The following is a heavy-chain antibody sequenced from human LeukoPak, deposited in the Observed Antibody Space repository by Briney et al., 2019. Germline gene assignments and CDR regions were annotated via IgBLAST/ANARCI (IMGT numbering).Heavy chain of an antibody. CDR2: IIPIFGTA. D-gene: IGHD2-2*01. Sequence: SAKVSCKASGGTFSSYAISWVRQAPGQGLEWMGGIIPIFGTANYAQKFQGRVTITADESTSTAYMELSSLRSEDTAVYYCARGSLRGYCSSTSCPLNYYYYYGMDVWGQGTTVTVSS. J-gene: IGHJ6*02. CDR3: ARGSLRGYCSSTSCPLNYYYYYGMDV. CDR1: GGTFSSYA. V-gene: IGHV1-69*13.